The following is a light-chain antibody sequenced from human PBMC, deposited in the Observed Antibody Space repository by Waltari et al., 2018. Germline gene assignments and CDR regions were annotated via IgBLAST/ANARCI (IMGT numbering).Light chain of an antibody. Sequence: DIQMTQSPSSLSASVGDRVTITCRASQRISRYLNWYQHKAGEAPKVLIFAASSLHSGVPSRFGGIGSGTDFIPTVRSLQPKDLAPYSCNKTTPPPRTFGRGPRWKSN. CDR1: QRISRY. CDR3: NKTTPPPRT. V-gene: IGKV1-39*01. CDR2: AAS. J-gene: IGKJ1*01.